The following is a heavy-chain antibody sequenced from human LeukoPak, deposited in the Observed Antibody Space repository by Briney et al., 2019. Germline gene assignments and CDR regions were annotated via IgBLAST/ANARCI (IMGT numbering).Heavy chain of an antibody. J-gene: IGHJ4*02. V-gene: IGHV4-59*12. D-gene: IGHD5-24*01. CDR3: SRGQDGYDDY. CDR1: GDSISSYS. Sequence: SETLSLTCTVSGDSISSYSWSWIRQPPGKGLDWIGYISYSGSTNYNPSLKSRVTISLHTSKNQFSLKMSSVTAADTAVYFCSRGQDGYDDYWGQGTLVTVSS. CDR2: ISYSGST.